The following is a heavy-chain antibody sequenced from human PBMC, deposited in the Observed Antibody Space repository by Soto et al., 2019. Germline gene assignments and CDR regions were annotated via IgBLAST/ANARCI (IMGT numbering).Heavy chain of an antibody. D-gene: IGHD2-15*01. CDR3: ARDEGFCSGGSCTGWFDY. CDR1: GYTFSNYF. V-gene: IGHV1-46*01. CDR2: INPKGGAT. Sequence: ASVKVSCKASGYTFSNYFINWVRQAPGQGLEWVGVINPKGGATTYAQKFQGRVNMTSDTSTNTIYMTLRSLTSEDTAFYYCARDEGFCSGGSCTGWFDYWGQGTLVTVSS. J-gene: IGHJ5*01.